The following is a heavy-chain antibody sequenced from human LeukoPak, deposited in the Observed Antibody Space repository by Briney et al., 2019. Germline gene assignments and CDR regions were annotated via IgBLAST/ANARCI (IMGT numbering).Heavy chain of an antibody. V-gene: IGHV3-23*01. J-gene: IGHJ4*02. CDR1: GFTFSVYD. D-gene: IGHD1-1*01. CDR3: SKKGRADDDGKPD. Sequence: GGSLRLSCAASGFTFSVYDMYWIRQSPGKGLECVSVISRGGISYYADSVKGRFTISRDNSKNTLYLQMNSLRAEDTAVYYCSKKGRADDDGKPDWGQGTLVTVSP. CDR2: ISRGGIS.